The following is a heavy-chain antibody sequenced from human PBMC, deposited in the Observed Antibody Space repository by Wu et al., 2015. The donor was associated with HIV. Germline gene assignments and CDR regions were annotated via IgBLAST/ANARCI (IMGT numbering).Heavy chain of an antibody. CDR3: ARDYCSGGFCHYFFDS. V-gene: IGHV1-2*02. D-gene: IGHD2-15*01. CDR1: GYTSTGHY. CDR2: MNPNSGGT. Sequence: QVQLLRSGAEVKKPGASVKVSCQTSGYTSTGHYTHWVRQAPGQRPEWMGWMNPNSGGTTYAPKFQGRVTMTRDTSTSTAYLELNSLRSDDTAVYYCARDYCSGGFCHYFFDSWGQGTLVTVSS. J-gene: IGHJ4*02.